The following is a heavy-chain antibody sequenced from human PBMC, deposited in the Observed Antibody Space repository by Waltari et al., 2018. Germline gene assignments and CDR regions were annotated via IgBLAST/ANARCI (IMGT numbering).Heavy chain of an antibody. V-gene: IGHV3-7*01. CDR1: GLSFSNYW. D-gene: IGHD6-13*01. CDR3: TRGGRDSSWYWRD. CDR2: IKQDGSEK. J-gene: IGHJ4*02. Sequence: EVQLVESGGGLAQPGGSLRLSCAASGLSFSNYWMTWVRQASGKGPGWWGKIKQDGSEKDYMDSVKGRFTISRDNAKNSLYLQMNNLRVEDTAVYYCTRGGRDSSWYWRDWGQGTLVTVSS.